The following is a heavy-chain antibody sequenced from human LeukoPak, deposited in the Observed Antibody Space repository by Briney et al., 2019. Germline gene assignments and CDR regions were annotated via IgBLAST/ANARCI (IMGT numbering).Heavy chain of an antibody. Sequence: SETLSLTCTVSGGSISSYYWSWIRQPPGKGLEWIGYIYYSGSTNYNPSLKSRVTISVDTSKNQFSLELSSVTAADTAVYYCARNRGYDFWSGYNALYMDVWGKGTTVTVSS. J-gene: IGHJ6*03. CDR3: ARNRGYDFWSGYNALYMDV. CDR1: GGSISSYY. CDR2: IYYSGST. V-gene: IGHV4-59*01. D-gene: IGHD3-3*01.